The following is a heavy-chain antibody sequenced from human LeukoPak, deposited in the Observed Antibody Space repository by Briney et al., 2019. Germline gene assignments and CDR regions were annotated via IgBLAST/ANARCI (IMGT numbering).Heavy chain of an antibody. CDR1: GFTFSSYA. Sequence: GGSLRLSCAASGFTFSSYAMHWVRQAPGKGLEWVAVISYDGSNKYYADSVKGQFTISRDNSKNTLYLQMNSLRAEDTAVYYCARDGTYYDFWSGYSNWFDPWGQGTLVTVSS. CDR2: ISYDGSNK. J-gene: IGHJ5*02. V-gene: IGHV3-30-3*01. CDR3: ARDGTYYDFWSGYSNWFDP. D-gene: IGHD3-3*01.